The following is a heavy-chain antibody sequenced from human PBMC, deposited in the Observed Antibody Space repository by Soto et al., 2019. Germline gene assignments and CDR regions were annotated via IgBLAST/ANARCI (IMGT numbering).Heavy chain of an antibody. Sequence: QVQLVQSGAEVKKPGASVKVSCKASGYTFTSYDINWVRQATGQGLEWMGWMNPNSGNTGYAQKFQGRVPMTRNTPKSTAYLELSSLGSEDTGGYYCARAGGRHGAFQLWGQGTLVTASS. V-gene: IGHV1-8*01. CDR2: MNPNSGNT. CDR3: ARAGGRHGAFQL. CDR1: GYTFTSYD. J-gene: IGHJ1*01. D-gene: IGHD3-16*01.